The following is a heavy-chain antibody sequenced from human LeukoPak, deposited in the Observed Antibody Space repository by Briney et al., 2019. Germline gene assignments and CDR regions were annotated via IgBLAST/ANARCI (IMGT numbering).Heavy chain of an antibody. CDR1: GGTFSSYA. CDR2: IIPIFGTA. J-gene: IGHJ6*03. D-gene: IGHD3-9*01. Sequence: SVKVSCMASGGTFSSYAISWVRQAPGQGLEWMGGIIPIFGTANYAQKFQGRVTITTDESTSTAYMELSSLRSEDTAVYYCAGVQAVRYFDWLSPGTTLYYYYYYMDVWGKGTTVTVSS. CDR3: AGVQAVRYFDWLSPGTTLYYYYYYMDV. V-gene: IGHV1-69*05.